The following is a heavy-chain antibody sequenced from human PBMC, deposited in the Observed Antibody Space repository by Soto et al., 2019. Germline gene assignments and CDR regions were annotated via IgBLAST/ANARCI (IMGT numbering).Heavy chain of an antibody. D-gene: IGHD2-15*01. CDR3: ARPAAPIVVVVAATDDAFDI. J-gene: IGHJ3*02. Sequence: QVQLVQSGAEVKKPGASVKVSCKASGYTFTSYYMHWVRQAPGQGLEWMGIINPSAGSTSYAQKFQGRVTMTRDTSTSTVYMELSSLRSEDTAVYYCARPAAPIVVVVAATDDAFDIWGQGTMVTVSS. CDR1: GYTFTSYY. V-gene: IGHV1-46*03. CDR2: INPSAGST.